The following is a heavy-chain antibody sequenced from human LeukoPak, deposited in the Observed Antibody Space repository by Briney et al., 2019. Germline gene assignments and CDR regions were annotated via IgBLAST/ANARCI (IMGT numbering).Heavy chain of an antibody. D-gene: IGHD2-2*01. CDR2: IYTSGST. V-gene: IGHV4-4*07. CDR3: ASGTSFYYYYMDV. CDR1: GGSISSYY. J-gene: IGHJ6*03. Sequence: ASETLSHTCTVSGGSISSYYWSWIRQPAGKGLEWIGRIYTSGSTNYNPSLKSRVTMSVDTSKNQFPLKLSSVTAADTAVYYCASGTSFYYYYMDVWGKGTTDTVSS.